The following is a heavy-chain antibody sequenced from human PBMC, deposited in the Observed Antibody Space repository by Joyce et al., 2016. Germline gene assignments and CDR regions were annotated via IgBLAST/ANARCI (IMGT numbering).Heavy chain of an antibody. CDR3: ARLDSSDYYELEF. D-gene: IGHD3-22*01. CDR2: IYPEDSDT. J-gene: IGHJ4*02. V-gene: IGHV5-51*01. Sequence: EVQLVQSGAEVKKPGESLKISCKSSGYTFTDYWIGWVRQMPGKGLECMVIIYPEDSDTKYSPSFEGQVTISADKSINIAYLRWSSLKASDTAMYYCARLDSSDYYELEFWGQGTLVTVSS. CDR1: GYTFTDYW.